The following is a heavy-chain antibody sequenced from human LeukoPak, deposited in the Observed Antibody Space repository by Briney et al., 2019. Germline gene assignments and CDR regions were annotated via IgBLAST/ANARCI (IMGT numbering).Heavy chain of an antibody. J-gene: IGHJ4*02. CDR2: VYYSGTT. Sequence: SETLSLTCTVSGGSISSSLYYWAWIRQPPGKGLEWIGSVYYSGTTFYNPSLKSRITISADTSKNQFSLKLNSVTAADTAVYYCARRDIVATISLWGQGTLVTVAS. CDR1: GGSISSSLYY. CDR3: ARRDIVATISL. V-gene: IGHV4-39*01. D-gene: IGHD5-12*01.